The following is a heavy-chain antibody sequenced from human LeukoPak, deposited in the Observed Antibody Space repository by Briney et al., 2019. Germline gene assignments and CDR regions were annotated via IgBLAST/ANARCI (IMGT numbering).Heavy chain of an antibody. J-gene: IGHJ4*02. D-gene: IGHD4-17*01. Sequence: GGSLRLSCAASGFSLSKVWMSWVRQAPGKGLQWVGHIKTKTDGGTTEYAAPVRGRFTISRDDSEDTLYLQMNSLKTEDTAVYYCTTVDYGDLTPAASSDYWGQGTLVTVSS. CDR2: IKTKTDGGTT. V-gene: IGHV3-15*01. CDR3: TTVDYGDLTPAASSDY. CDR1: GFSLSKVW.